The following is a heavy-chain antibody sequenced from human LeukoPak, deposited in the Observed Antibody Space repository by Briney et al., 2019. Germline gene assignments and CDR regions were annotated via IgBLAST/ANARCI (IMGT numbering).Heavy chain of an antibody. J-gene: IGHJ6*03. Sequence: GGSLRLSCAASGFIFTDYYMSWIRQAPGRGLEWISYISISDRFIYYADSVRGRFTISRDNAKNSLFLQMNSLRAEDTAVYYCARVLRYCSGGNCYSGGLGYMDVWGKGTTVTISS. CDR3: ARVLRYCSGGNCYSGGLGYMDV. D-gene: IGHD2-15*01. CDR1: GFIFTDYY. CDR2: ISISDRFI. V-gene: IGHV3-11*01.